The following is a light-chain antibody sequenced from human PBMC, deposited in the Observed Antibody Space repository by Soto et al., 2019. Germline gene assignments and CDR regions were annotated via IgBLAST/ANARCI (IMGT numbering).Light chain of an antibody. J-gene: IGKJ2*01. CDR2: GAS. V-gene: IGKV3-20*01. CDR1: QSVSSSY. Sequence: EIVLTQSQGTLSLAPGERATLACRASQSVSSSYLAWHQQKPGQPPRLLIYGASRRATATTDRFSGSGSGTVFTLTISRLEPQDFAVYFCQHYGNSPPFTFGQGTKVEIK. CDR3: QHYGNSPPFT.